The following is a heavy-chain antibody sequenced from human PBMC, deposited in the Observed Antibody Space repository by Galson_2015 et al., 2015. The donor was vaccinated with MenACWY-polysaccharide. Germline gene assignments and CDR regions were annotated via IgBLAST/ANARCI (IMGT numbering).Heavy chain of an antibody. CDR1: GFTFNSYT. J-gene: IGHJ4*02. V-gene: IGHV3-23*01. CDR2: VSGSGAST. D-gene: IGHD6-25*01. Sequence: SLRLSCAVSGFTFNSYTMSWVRQAPGKGLEWVSSVSGSGASTYYADSVKGPFTISRDNSRNTLYLQMNSLRAEDTAIYYCANPGLSTGRSSDVDFWGQGTLVTVSS. CDR3: ANPGLSTGRSSDVDF.